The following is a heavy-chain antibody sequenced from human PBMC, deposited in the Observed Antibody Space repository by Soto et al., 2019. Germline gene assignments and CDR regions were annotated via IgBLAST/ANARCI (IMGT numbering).Heavy chain of an antibody. CDR1: GFTISPYA. CDR2: LSGSGSNP. D-gene: IGHD2-2*02. J-gene: IGHJ5*02. V-gene: IGHV3-23*01. CDR3: AKELYEWPFNWLDP. Sequence: GRSLRLSCVSSGFTISPYAMNWVRQAPGKGLEWVSGLSGSGSNPYYADSVKGRFTISRDNSKNTLYLQMNTLRAEDTAIYYCAKELYEWPFNWLDPWCQGTQVTV.